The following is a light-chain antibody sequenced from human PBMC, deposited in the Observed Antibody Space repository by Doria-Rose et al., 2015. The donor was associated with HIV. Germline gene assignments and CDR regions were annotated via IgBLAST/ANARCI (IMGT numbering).Light chain of an antibody. Sequence: EIVLTQSPGTLSLSPGERATLSCRASQSFSSTYLAWYQQKPGQAPSLLIYDGSTGATGIPGRFSASGSGTDFTLTINRLEPEDFALYYCHQYGTSWTFGQGTKVEI. V-gene: IGKV3-20*01. J-gene: IGKJ1*01. CDR1: QSFSSTY. CDR2: DGS. CDR3: HQYGTSWT.